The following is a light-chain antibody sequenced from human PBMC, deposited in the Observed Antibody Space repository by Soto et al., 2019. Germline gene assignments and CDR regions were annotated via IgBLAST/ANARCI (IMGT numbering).Light chain of an antibody. CDR3: SSFTISRNTVI. J-gene: IGLJ2*01. CDR2: DVN. Sequence: HSVLTQPASVSGSPGQSITISCTGTSSDVDGYNYVSWYQYHPGKAPKLMIYDVNNRPSGVSNRFSGSKSGNTASLTISGLQAEDEADYYCSSFTISRNTVIFGGGTKLTV. V-gene: IGLV2-14*01. CDR1: SSDVDGYNY.